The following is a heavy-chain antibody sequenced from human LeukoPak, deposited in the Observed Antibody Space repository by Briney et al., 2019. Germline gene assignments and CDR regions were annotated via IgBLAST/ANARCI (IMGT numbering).Heavy chain of an antibody. V-gene: IGHV3-13*01. D-gene: IGHD6-13*01. CDR2: IGTTGDT. J-gene: IGHJ4*02. CDR1: GFTFSGYD. Sequence: PGGSLRLSCEASGFTFSGYDMHWVRHATGKGLEWVSAIGTTGDTYYSDSVRGRFTISRENAKNSLDLQMNSLRAGDTAVYYCARSPSYSSSWYALDFWGQGTLVTVSS. CDR3: ARSPSYSSSWYALDF.